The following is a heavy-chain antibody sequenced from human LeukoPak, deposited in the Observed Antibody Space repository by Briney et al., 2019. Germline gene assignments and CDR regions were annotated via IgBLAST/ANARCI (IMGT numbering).Heavy chain of an antibody. Sequence: PSETLSLTCTVSGGSISSSSYYWGWIRQPPGKGLGRIGSIYYSGSTYYNPSLKSRVTISVDTSKNQFSLKLTSVTAADTAVYYCASPGYCSGGSCYLSAFDIWGQGTVVTVSS. CDR3: ASPGYCSGGSCYLSAFDI. V-gene: IGHV4-39*01. J-gene: IGHJ3*02. CDR1: GGSISSSSYY. D-gene: IGHD2-15*01. CDR2: IYYSGST.